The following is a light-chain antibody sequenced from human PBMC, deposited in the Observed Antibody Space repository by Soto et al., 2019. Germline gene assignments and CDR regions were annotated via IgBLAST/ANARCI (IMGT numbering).Light chain of an antibody. CDR1: QSISSD. V-gene: IGKV1-39*01. CDR2: DAS. CDR3: PQSYSTPRT. J-gene: IGKJ1*01. Sequence: DIQMTQSPSSLSASVGDRVTIICRASQSISSDLNWYQQKPGKAPKVLIYDASSLQSGVPSRFSGSGSGTDFTLTISTLQPEDFATYYCPQSYSTPRTFGQGTKVEIK.